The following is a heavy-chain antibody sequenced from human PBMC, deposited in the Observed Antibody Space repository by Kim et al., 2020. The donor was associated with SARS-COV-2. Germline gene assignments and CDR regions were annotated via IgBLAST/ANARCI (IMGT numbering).Heavy chain of an antibody. CDR3: AREHYDILTGFDY. J-gene: IGHJ4*02. Sequence: YADAVKGRFTISRDNSKNTLYLQMNSLRAEDTAVYYCAREHYDILTGFDYWGQGTHGHRLL. D-gene: IGHD3-9*01. V-gene: IGHV3-30*01.